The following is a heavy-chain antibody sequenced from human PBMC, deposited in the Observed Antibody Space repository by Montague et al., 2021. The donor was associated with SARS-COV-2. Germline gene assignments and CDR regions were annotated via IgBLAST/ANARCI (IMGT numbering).Heavy chain of an antibody. J-gene: IGHJ4*02. CDR1: GGSFSGYY. D-gene: IGHD3-10*01. V-gene: IGHV4-34*01. CDR3: ARRGSSVWGVTVSAELDY. CDR2: INQSGRT. Sequence: SETLSLTYAVYGGSFSGYYWSWIRQPPEKGLEWIGEINQSGRTNNNPSLKSRVIISVDTSKNQFSLKLSSVTTADTAVYYCARRGSSVWGVTVSAELDYWGQGILVIASS.